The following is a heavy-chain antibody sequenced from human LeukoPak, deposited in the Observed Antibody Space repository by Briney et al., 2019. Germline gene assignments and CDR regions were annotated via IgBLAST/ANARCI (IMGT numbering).Heavy chain of an antibody. D-gene: IGHD6-13*01. Sequence: GGSLRLSCAASGFTFSSYGMHWVRQAPGKGLEWVAVIWYDGSNKYYADSVKGRFTISRDNSKNTLYLQMNSLRAEDTAVYYCARADLPGIAAAGTDYWGQGTLVTVFS. J-gene: IGHJ4*02. CDR1: GFTFSSYG. V-gene: IGHV3-33*01. CDR2: IWYDGSNK. CDR3: ARADLPGIAAAGTDY.